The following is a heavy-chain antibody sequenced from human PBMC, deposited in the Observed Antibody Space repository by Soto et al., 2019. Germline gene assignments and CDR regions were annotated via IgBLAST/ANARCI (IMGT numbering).Heavy chain of an antibody. CDR2: IYPGDSDT. D-gene: IGHD1-26*01. CDR3: ARRGYSGSYSLYYYYGMDV. CDR1: GYSFTSYW. J-gene: IGHJ6*02. V-gene: IGHV5-51*01. Sequence: PGESLKVSCKGSGYSFTSYWIGWVRQMPWKGLEWMGIIYPGDSDTRYSPSFQGQVTISADKSISTAYLQWSSLKASDTAMYYCARRGYSGSYSLYYYYGMDVWGQGTTVTVSS.